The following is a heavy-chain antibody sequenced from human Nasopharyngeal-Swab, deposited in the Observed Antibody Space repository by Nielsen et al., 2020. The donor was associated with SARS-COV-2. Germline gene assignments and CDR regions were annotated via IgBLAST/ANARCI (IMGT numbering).Heavy chain of an antibody. D-gene: IGHD2-15*01. CDR3: ARPGGYCSGGNCYSAEYFQY. V-gene: IGHV5-51*01. CDR2: IFPGDSET. CDR1: GYTFTSFW. Sequence: GGSLRLSCHASGYTFTSFWIGWVRQMPGKFLEWMGIIFPGDSETRYSPSFQGQVTISADKSITTAYLQWRSLKASDTAMYYCARPGGYCSGGNCYSAEYFQYWGQGTLVTVSS. J-gene: IGHJ1*01.